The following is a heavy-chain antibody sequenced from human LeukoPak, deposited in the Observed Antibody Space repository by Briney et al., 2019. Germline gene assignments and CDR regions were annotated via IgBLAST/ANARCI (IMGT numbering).Heavy chain of an antibody. V-gene: IGHV3-49*03. J-gene: IGHJ4*02. Sequence: GGSLRLSCITSGLTFGDFAMSWFRRAPGKGLEWVGFIRSKAYGGTTESVASVKGRFTISRDDSKSIAYLQMNNLEAEDTAVYYCQWHTASWVFEYWGQGTLVTVSS. CDR1: GLTFGDFA. CDR3: QWHTASWVFEY. D-gene: IGHD6-19*01. CDR2: IRSKAYGGTT.